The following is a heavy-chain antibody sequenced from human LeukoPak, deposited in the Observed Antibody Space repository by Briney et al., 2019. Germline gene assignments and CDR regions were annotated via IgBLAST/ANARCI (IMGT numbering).Heavy chain of an antibody. CDR1: GFTFSSYA. D-gene: IGHD4-17*01. CDR3: TTWYGDYGAHWFDP. CDR2: ISYDGSNK. J-gene: IGHJ5*02. V-gene: IGHV3-30-3*01. Sequence: GRSLRLSCAASGFTFSSYAMHWVRQAPGKGLEWVAVISYDGSNKYYADSVKGRFTISRDDSKNTLYLQMNSLKTEDTAVYYCTTWYGDYGAHWFDPWGQGTLVTVSS.